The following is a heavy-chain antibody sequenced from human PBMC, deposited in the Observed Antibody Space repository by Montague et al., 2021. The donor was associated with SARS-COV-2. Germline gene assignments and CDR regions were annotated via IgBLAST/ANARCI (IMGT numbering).Heavy chain of an antibody. CDR2: IYYSGST. CDR3: ARVAPYTDDYYFDY. CDR1: GGSISSSSYY. J-gene: IGHJ4*02. Sequence: ETLSLTCTVSGGSISSSSYYWGWIRQPPGKGLEWIGSIYYSGSTYYNPSLKSRVTISVDTSKNQFSLKLSSVTAADTAVYYCARVAPYTDDYYFDYWGQGTLVTVSS. D-gene: IGHD3-16*01. V-gene: IGHV4-39*01.